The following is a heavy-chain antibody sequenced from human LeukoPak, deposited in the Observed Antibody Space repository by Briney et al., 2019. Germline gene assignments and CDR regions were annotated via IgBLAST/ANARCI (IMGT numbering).Heavy chain of an antibody. V-gene: IGHV3-23*01. CDR2: ISGSGGST. J-gene: IGHJ4*02. D-gene: IGHD2/OR15-2a*01. CDR1: GFTFSSYG. CDR3: ARDWFHAIDY. Sequence: PGGSLRLSCAASGFTFSSYGMSWARQAPGKGLEWVSAISGSGGSTYYADSVKGRFTISRDNSKNTLYLQMNSLRAEDTAVYYCARDWFHAIDYWGQGTLVTVSS.